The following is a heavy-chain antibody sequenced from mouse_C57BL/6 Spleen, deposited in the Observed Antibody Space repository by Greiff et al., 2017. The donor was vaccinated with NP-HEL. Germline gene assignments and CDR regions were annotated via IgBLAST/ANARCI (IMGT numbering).Heavy chain of an antibody. J-gene: IGHJ2*01. CDR2: INPSTGGT. V-gene: IGHV1-42*01. CDR3: ASTMITLDY. CDR1: GYSFTGYY. Sequence: VQLKQSGPELVKPGASVKISCKASGYSFTGYYMNWVKQSPEKSLEWIGEINPSTGGTTYNQKFKAKATLTVDKSSSTAYMQLKSLTSEDSAVYYCASTMITLDYWGQGTTLTVSS. D-gene: IGHD2-4*01.